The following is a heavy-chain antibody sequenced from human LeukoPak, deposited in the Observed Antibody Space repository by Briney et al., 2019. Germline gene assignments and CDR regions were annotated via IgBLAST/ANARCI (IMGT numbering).Heavy chain of an antibody. CDR2: ISGSSSTI. Sequence: QPGGSLRLSCAASGFTFSSYSMNWVRQAPGKGLEWGSYISGSSSTIYYADSVKGRFTISRDNGKNTLYLQMNSLRAEDTAVYYCARETVRAAAAYAIFDYWGQGTLVTVSS. CDR3: ARETVRAAAAYAIFDY. CDR1: GFTFSSYS. V-gene: IGHV3-48*01. J-gene: IGHJ4*02. D-gene: IGHD6-13*01.